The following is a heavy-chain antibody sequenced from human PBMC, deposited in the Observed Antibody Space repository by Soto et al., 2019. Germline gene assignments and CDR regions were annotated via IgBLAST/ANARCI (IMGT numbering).Heavy chain of an antibody. J-gene: IGHJ4*02. D-gene: IGHD3-22*01. V-gene: IGHV4-61*01. CDR2: VFFSGST. Sequence: QVQLQESGPGLVKPSETLSVACTVSGASVGSGSFYWSWIRQPPGKGLEWIGYVFFSGSTNYNPSLKSRVTISIDTSKNQFSLKLISVTAADTAVYYCARVSTYYFDSSGSYTSDYWGQGTLVTVS. CDR3: ARVSTYYFDSSGSYTSDY. CDR1: GASVGSGSFY.